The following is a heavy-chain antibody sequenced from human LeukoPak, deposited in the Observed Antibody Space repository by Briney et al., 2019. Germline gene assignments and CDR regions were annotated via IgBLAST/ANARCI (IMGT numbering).Heavy chain of an antibody. J-gene: IGHJ3*02. D-gene: IGHD2-2*01. Sequence: GGSLRLSCAASGFTVSSNYMSWVRQAPGKGLEWVSVIYSGGSTYYADSVKGRFTISRDNSKNTLYLQMNSLRAEDTAVYYCAREGYCSSTSCYLGAFDIWGQGTMVTVPS. CDR2: IYSGGST. CDR1: GFTVSSNY. CDR3: AREGYCSSTSCYLGAFDI. V-gene: IGHV3-66*01.